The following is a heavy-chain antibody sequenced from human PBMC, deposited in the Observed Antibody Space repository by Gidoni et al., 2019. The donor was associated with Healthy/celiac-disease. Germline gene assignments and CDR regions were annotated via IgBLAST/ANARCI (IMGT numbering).Heavy chain of an antibody. CDR1: GFPVTSPA. Sequence: QMHLVQSGPEVKKPGTSVKVSCKASGFPVTSPARQWVRQARGQRLEWIGWIVVGSGNTNYAQKFQERVTITRDMSTSTAYMELSSLRSEDTAVYYCAAAYNYDSSGYPPEAFDIWGQGTMVTVSS. V-gene: IGHV1-58*02. J-gene: IGHJ3*02. CDR2: IVVGSGNT. D-gene: IGHD3-22*01. CDR3: AAAYNYDSSGYPPEAFDI.